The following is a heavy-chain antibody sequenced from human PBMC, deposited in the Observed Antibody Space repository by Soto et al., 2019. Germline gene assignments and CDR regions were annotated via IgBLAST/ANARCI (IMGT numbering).Heavy chain of an antibody. J-gene: IGHJ5*02. CDR2: INHSGST. CDR3: ARATPRYSSGWYKRGNWFDP. CDR1: GGSFSGYY. Sequence: PSETLSLTCAVYGGSFSGYYWSWIRQPPGKGLEWIGEINHSGSTNYNPSLKSRVTISVDTSKNQFSLKLSSVTAADTAVYYCARATPRYSSGWYKRGNWFDPGGQGTLVTVSS. D-gene: IGHD6-19*01. V-gene: IGHV4-34*01.